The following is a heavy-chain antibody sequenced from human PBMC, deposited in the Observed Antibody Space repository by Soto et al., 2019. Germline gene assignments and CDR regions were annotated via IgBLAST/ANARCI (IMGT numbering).Heavy chain of an antibody. CDR3: ARASEVAGTFDY. Sequence: EVQLVETGGALIQPGGSLRLSCAASGFTVSNNYMSWVRQAPGKGLEWVSVLYSGGYTYYADSVKGRFTISRDNSKNTLYLQMDSLRTEDTAVYYCARASEVAGTFDYWGQGTLVTVSS. V-gene: IGHV3-53*02. CDR2: LYSGGYT. D-gene: IGHD6-19*01. CDR1: GFTVSNNY. J-gene: IGHJ4*02.